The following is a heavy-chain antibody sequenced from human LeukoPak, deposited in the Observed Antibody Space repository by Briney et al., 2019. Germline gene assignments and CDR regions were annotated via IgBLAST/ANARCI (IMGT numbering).Heavy chain of an antibody. D-gene: IGHD3-22*01. J-gene: IGHJ5*02. Sequence: GASVKVSCKASGYTFTSYGISWVRQAPGQGLEWMGWISAYNGNTNYAQKLQGRVTMTTDTSTSTAYMELRSLRSDDTAVYYCARVSLRYDSSGYSNWFDPWGQGTLVTASS. CDR1: GYTFTSYG. CDR3: ARVSLRYDSSGYSNWFDP. CDR2: ISAYNGNT. V-gene: IGHV1-18*01.